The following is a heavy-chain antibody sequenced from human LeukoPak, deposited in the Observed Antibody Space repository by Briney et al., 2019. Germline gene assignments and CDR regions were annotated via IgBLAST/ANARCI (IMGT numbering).Heavy chain of an antibody. CDR2: IYYSGST. CDR3: ARIGESETYYDFWSGPPARWFDP. V-gene: IGHV4-31*03. CDR1: GGSISSGGYY. D-gene: IGHD3-3*01. Sequence: SETLSLTCTVSGGSISSGGYYWSWIRQHPGKGLEGIGYIYYSGSTYYNPSLKSRVTISVDTSKNQFSLKLSSVTAADTAVYYCARIGESETYYDFWSGPPARWFDPWGQGTLVTVSS. J-gene: IGHJ5*02.